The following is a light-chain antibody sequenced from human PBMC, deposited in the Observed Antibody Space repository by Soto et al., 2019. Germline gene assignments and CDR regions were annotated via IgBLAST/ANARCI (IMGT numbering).Light chain of an antibody. CDR1: QSISSW. V-gene: IGKV1-5*01. Sequence: DIQMTQSPSTLSASVGDRVTITCRASQSISSWLAWYQQKPGKAPKLLIYDASSLESGVPSRFRRSLYGTKFTTQIRSLQADVFQIYYGKKNNNYSRGMLGQGTKVKIK. CDR3: KKNNNYSRGM. CDR2: DAS. J-gene: IGKJ1*01.